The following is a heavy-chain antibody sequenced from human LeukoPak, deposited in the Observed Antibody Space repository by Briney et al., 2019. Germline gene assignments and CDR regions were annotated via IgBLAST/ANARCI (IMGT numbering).Heavy chain of an antibody. CDR3: ARQVPAAPLDI. CDR2: IYYSGST. Sequence: SETLSLTCTVSGGSISSSSYYWGWIRQPPGKGLEWIGSIYYSGSTYYNPSLQSRVTISVDMSKNQFSLKLSSVTAADTAVYYCARQVPAAPLDIWGQGTMVTVSS. D-gene: IGHD2-2*01. V-gene: IGHV4-39*01. CDR1: GGSISSSSYY. J-gene: IGHJ3*02.